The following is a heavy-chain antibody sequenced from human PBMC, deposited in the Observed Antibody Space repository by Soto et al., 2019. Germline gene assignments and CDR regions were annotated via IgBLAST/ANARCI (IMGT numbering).Heavy chain of an antibody. CDR2: INHSGST. Sequence: SETLSLTCAVYGGSFSGYYWSWIRQPPGKGLEWIGEINHSGSTNYNPSLKSRVTISVDTSKNQFSLQLNSVTPEDTAVYYCAKSYCDSVTCFFIFDIWGPGTMVTVSS. CDR3: AKSYCDSVTCFFIFDI. J-gene: IGHJ3*02. D-gene: IGHD2-21*01. CDR1: GGSFSGYY. V-gene: IGHV4-34*01.